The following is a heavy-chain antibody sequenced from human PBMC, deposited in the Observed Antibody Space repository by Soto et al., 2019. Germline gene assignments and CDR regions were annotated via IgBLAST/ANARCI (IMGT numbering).Heavy chain of an antibody. J-gene: IGHJ4*02. CDR1: GLRCSMYL. CDR3: TRGPRTSSSGTGAY. Sequence: PGGCLRLSCDASGLRCSMYLMHWVRQVPGKGPLWVSRINEDRVTTTYAHSAKGRFTISRDNDKNTHYLQLDSLRVEDTAMYYCTRGPRTSSSGTGAYWGPGT. D-gene: IGHD1-26*01. CDR2: INEDRVTT. V-gene: IGHV3-74*03.